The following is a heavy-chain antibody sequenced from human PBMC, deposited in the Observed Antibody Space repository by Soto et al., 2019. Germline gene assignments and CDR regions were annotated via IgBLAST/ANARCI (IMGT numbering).Heavy chain of an antibody. CDR1: GFTFSDYY. CDR2: TRNKANSYTT. CDR3: ARGNRAFDI. V-gene: IGHV3-72*01. J-gene: IGHJ3*02. Sequence: EVQLVESGGGLVQPGGSLRLSCAASGFTFSDYYMDWVRQAPGKGLEWVGRTRNKANSYTTEYAASVKGRFTISRDDYKHSLYLQMNSLKNEDTAVYYCARGNRAFDIWGQGTMVTVSS.